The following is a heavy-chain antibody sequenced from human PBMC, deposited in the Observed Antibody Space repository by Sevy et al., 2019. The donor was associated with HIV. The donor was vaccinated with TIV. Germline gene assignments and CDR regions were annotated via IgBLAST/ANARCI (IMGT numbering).Heavy chain of an antibody. CDR3: TTDSKKRRLSALLDY. V-gene: IGHV3-15*01. Sequence: GGCLRLSCAASGFTFSNAWMSWVRQAPGKGLEWVGRIKSKTDGGTTEYAAPVKGRFTISRDDSKNTLYLQMNSLKTVDTAIYYCTTDSKKRRLSALLDYWGQGTTVSVSS. D-gene: IGHD6-25*01. J-gene: IGHJ4*02. CDR2: IKSKTDGGTT. CDR1: GFTFSNAW.